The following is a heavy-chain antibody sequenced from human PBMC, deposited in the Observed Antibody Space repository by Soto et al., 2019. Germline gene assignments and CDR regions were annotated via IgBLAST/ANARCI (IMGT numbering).Heavy chain of an antibody. CDR2: ISSSGFA. V-gene: IGHV3-11*05. CDR3: ARDWATTVVTSPSY. CDR1: GFTFSDYF. D-gene: IGHD4-17*01. J-gene: IGHJ4*02. Sequence: QVQLVESGGVLVKPGGSLRLSCAASGFTFSDYFMTWIRQAPGKGLQWVSYISSSGFANYADSVKGRFTTSRDNAKNSLYRQMNSLRVEDTAVYYCARDWATTVVTSPSYWGQGTLVTVSS.